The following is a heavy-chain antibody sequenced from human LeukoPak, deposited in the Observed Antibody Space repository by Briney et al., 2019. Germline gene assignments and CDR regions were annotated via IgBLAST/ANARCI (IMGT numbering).Heavy chain of an antibody. CDR2: IYTSGST. CDR3: ARQTRYYGSGSLLDY. V-gene: IGHV4-4*07. CDR1: GGSISSYY. Sequence: SETLSLTCTVSGGSISSYYWSWIRQPAGKGLEWIGRIYTSGSTNYNPSLKSRVTMSVDTSKNQFSLKLSSVTAADTAVYYCARQTRYYGSGSLLDYWGQGTLVTVSS. J-gene: IGHJ4*02. D-gene: IGHD3-10*01.